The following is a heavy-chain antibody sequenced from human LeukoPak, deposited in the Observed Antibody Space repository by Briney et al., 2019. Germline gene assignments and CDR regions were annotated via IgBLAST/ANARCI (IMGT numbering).Heavy chain of an antibody. J-gene: IGHJ4*02. Sequence: HTGGSLRLSCAASGFNFRDYTMHWVCQSPGQGLEWVALLNWVGESTYYSDSVKGRFIISRDSNKDSLYLEMYSLRSEDTAFYYCARDSEPRREAAAGLYHWGQGTLVTVSS. CDR1: GFNFRDYT. D-gene: IGHD6-25*01. V-gene: IGHV3-43*01. CDR3: ARDSEPRREAAAGLYH. CDR2: LNWVGEST.